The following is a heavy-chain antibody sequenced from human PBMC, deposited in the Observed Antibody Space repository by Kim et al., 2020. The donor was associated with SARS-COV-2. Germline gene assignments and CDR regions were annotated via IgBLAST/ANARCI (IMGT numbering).Heavy chain of an antibody. CDR3: ARGKGRNYYYGMDV. J-gene: IGHJ6*02. Sequence: SETLSLTCTVSGGSISSGGYYWSWIRQHPGKGLEWIGYIYYSGSTYYNPSLKSRVTISVDTSKNQFSLKLSSVTAADTAVYYCARGKGRNYYYGMDVWGQGTTVTVSS. V-gene: IGHV4-31*03. CDR1: GGSISSGGYY. CDR2: IYYSGST.